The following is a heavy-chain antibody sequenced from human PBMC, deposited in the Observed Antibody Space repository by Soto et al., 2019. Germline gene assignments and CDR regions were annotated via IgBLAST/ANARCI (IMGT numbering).Heavy chain of an antibody. CDR1: GGSISSGGYY. CDR3: ARALLGRPANWFDP. V-gene: IGHV4-31*03. J-gene: IGHJ5*02. CDR2: IYYSGST. Sequence: PSETLSLTCTVSGGSISSGGYYWSWIRQHPGKGLEWIGYIYYSGSTYYNPSLKSRVTISVDTSKNQFSLKLGSVTAADTAVYYCARALLGRPANWFDPWGQGTLVTVSS. D-gene: IGHD3-10*01.